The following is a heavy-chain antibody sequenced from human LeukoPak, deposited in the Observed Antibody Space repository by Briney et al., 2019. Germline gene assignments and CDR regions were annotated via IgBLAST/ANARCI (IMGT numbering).Heavy chain of an antibody. CDR3: ARDSSGWYGS. CDR2: IYSGGST. J-gene: IGHJ5*02. V-gene: IGHV3-66*01. CDR1: GFTFSSYS. D-gene: IGHD6-19*01. Sequence: GGSLRLSCAASGFTFSSYSMNWVRQAPGKGLEWVSVIYSGGSTYYADSVKGRFTISRDNSKNTLYLQMNSLRAEDTAVYYCARDSSGWYGSWGQGTLVTVSS.